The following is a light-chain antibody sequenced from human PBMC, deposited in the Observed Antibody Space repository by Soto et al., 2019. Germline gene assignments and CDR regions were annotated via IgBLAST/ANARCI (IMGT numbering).Light chain of an antibody. CDR3: RRYGSPPPIT. CDR2: GAS. J-gene: IGKJ5*01. CDR1: QSVSSSY. V-gene: IGKV3-20*01. Sequence: EIVLTQSPGTLSLSPGERATLSCRASQSVSSSYLAWYQQRPGQAPRLLIYGASGRATGVPDRFSGGGSGTNFPPTISRLEPEDFAVYYCRRYGSPPPITFAKGTRLEIK.